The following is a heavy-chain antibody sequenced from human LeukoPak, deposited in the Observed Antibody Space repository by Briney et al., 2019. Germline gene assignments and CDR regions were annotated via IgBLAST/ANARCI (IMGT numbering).Heavy chain of an antibody. J-gene: IGHJ4*02. CDR1: GYTFTGNY. CDR2: INPNSGGT. D-gene: IGHD6-13*01. CDR3: ARVGGSSSWHDFDY. Sequence: ASVKVSCKASGYTFTGNYMHWVRQAPGQGLEWMGWINPNSGGTNYAQKFQGWVTMTRDTSISTAYMELSRLRSDDTAVYYCARVGGSSSWHDFDYWGQGTLVSVSS. V-gene: IGHV1-2*04.